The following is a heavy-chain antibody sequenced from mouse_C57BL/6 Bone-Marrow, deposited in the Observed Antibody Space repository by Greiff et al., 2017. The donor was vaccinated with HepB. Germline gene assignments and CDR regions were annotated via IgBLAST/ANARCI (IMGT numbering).Heavy chain of an antibody. CDR1: GFNIKDDY. D-gene: IGHD2-2*01. V-gene: IGHV14-4*01. J-gene: IGHJ2*01. CDR2: IDPENGDT. CDR3: TTLLWFYGGYY. Sequence: EVKLVESGAELVRPGASVKLSCTASGFNIKDDYMHWVKQRPEQGLEWIGWIDPENGDTEYASKFQGKATITADTSSNTAYLQLSSLTSEDTAVYYCTTLLWFYGGYYWGQGTTLTVSS.